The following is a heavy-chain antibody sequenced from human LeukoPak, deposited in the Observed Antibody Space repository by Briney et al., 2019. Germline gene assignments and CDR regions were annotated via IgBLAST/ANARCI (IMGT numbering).Heavy chain of an antibody. V-gene: IGHV4-31*03. D-gene: IGHD3-16*01. CDR3: AKEIGVMINHCEDY. CDR1: GGSISSGGYY. J-gene: IGHJ4*02. Sequence: SQTLSLTCTVSGGSISSGGYYWSWIRQHPGKGLEWIGYIYYSGSTYYNPSLKSRVTISVDTSKNQFSLKLSSVTAADTAVYYCAKEIGVMINHCEDYWGQGTLVTVSS. CDR2: IYYSGST.